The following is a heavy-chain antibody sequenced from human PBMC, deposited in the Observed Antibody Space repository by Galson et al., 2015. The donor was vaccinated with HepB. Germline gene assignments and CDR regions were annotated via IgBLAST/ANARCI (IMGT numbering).Heavy chain of an antibody. J-gene: IGHJ5*02. Sequence: TLSLTCAVYGAAFTNYHWTWIRQSPGKGLVWIGEINYSGSTNYNPSFKSRVTISIDTSKQQVSLKLTSVTAADTAVYYCATSPSRAFFDPWGQGTLVTVSS. V-gene: IGHV4-34*01. CDR1: GAAFTNYH. CDR2: INYSGST. D-gene: IGHD5-24*01. CDR3: ATSPSRAFFDP.